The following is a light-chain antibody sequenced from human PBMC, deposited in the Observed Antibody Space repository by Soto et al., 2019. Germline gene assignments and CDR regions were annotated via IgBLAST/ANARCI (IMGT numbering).Light chain of an antibody. CDR1: QRISTW. CDR2: DAS. V-gene: IGKV1-39*01. Sequence: DIQMTQSPSTLSASVGDGVTITCRASQRISTWLAWYQQKPGKAPKLLISDASSLETGVPSRFSGSGSGTDFTLTISSLQPEDFATYYCQQSYSTPLTFGGGTKVDIK. J-gene: IGKJ4*01. CDR3: QQSYSTPLT.